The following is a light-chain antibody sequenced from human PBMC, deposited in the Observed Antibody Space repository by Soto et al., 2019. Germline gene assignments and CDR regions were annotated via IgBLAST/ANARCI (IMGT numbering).Light chain of an antibody. Sequence: DVVMTQSPLSLPVTLGQPASISCRSSQSLVGNDGNTYFTWLQQRPAQSPRRLIHWVSNQDSGVPGRFSGSGAGTDFTLKISRVEAEDVEVYYCMQSTNRPPTFGQGTKV. J-gene: IGKJ1*01. CDR1: QSLVGNDGNTY. V-gene: IGKV2-30*01. CDR3: MQSTNRPPT. CDR2: WVS.